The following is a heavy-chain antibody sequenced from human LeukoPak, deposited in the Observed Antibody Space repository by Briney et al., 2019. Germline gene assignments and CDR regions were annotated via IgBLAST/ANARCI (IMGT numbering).Heavy chain of an antibody. J-gene: IGHJ4*02. D-gene: IGHD3-3*01. V-gene: IGHV3-7*03. CDR1: GFTFSSYW. CDR2: IKQDGSEK. Sequence: PGGSLRLSCAASGFTFSSYWMSWVRQAPGKGLEWVANIKQDGSEKYYVDSVKGRFTISRDNAKNSLYLQMNSLRAEDTAVYYCAKDRFGVTTSRDYFDYWGQGTLVTVSS. CDR3: AKDRFGVTTSRDYFDY.